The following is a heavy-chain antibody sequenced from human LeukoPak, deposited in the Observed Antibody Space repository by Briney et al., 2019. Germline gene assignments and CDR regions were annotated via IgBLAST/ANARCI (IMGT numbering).Heavy chain of an antibody. Sequence: ASVKVSCKASGYTFTGYYMHWVRQALGQGLEWMGRINPNSGGTNYAQKFQGRVTMTRDTSISTAYMELSRLRSDDTAVYYCARDVGVPAAHAWFDPWGQGTLVTVSS. CDR2: INPNSGGT. J-gene: IGHJ5*02. CDR1: GYTFTGYY. V-gene: IGHV1-2*06. D-gene: IGHD2-2*01. CDR3: ARDVGVPAAHAWFDP.